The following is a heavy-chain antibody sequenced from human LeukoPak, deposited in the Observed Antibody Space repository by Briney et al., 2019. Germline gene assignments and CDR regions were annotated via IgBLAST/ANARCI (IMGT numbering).Heavy chain of an antibody. CDR1: GFTFSSYA. V-gene: IGHV3-30-3*01. Sequence: GGSLRLSCAASGFTFSSYAMHWVRQAPGKGLEWVAVISYDGSNKYYADSVKGRFTISRDNSKNTLYLQMNSLRAEDTAVYYCATTTYCGGDCYSGYFQHWGQGTLVTVSS. J-gene: IGHJ1*01. CDR2: ISYDGSNK. D-gene: IGHD2-21*02. CDR3: ATTTYCGGDCYSGYFQH.